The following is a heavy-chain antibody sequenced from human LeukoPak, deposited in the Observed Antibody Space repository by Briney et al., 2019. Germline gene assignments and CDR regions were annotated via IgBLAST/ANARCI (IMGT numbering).Heavy chain of an antibody. CDR1: GGSISSSGYY. Sequence: SQTLSLTCTVSGGSISSSGYYWSWIRQPPGEGLEWIGYIYHSGNTYYNPPLRGRVTISVDRSKNQFSLRLSSVTAADTAVYYCARFNVGYFDYWGQGTLVTVSS. CDR3: ARFNVGYFDY. D-gene: IGHD1-26*01. V-gene: IGHV4-30-2*01. J-gene: IGHJ4*02. CDR2: IYHSGNT.